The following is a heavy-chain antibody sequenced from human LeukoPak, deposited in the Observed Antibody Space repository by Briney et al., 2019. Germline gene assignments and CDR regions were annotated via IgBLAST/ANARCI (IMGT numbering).Heavy chain of an antibody. Sequence: SETLSLTCTVSGGSISSSSYYWGWIRQPPGKGLEWIGSIYYSGSTYYNPSLKSRVTISVDTSKNQFSLKLSSVTAADTAVYYCARRKDRWCSSSWYYFDYWGQGTLVTVSS. V-gene: IGHV4-39*01. CDR1: GGSISSSSYY. CDR2: IYYSGST. J-gene: IGHJ4*02. D-gene: IGHD6-13*01. CDR3: ARRKDRWCSSSWYYFDY.